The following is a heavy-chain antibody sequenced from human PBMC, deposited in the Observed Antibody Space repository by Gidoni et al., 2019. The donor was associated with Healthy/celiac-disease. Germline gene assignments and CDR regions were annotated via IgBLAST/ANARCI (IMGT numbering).Heavy chain of an antibody. V-gene: IGHV3-15*01. CDR3: TTGGDYGGNSDFEY. J-gene: IGHJ4*02. CDR2: IKSRTDGGTK. Sequence: QLVESAGGLVMPGGSLCFSCSPSGFPFSNAWMGWVRQAAGTGLVWVGRIKSRTDGGTKDYAAPVQGRFTVSRDDSKNTMYLQMNSLKTEDTAVYYCTTGGDYGGNSDFEYWGQGTLVTVSS. CDR1: GFPFSNAW. D-gene: IGHD4-17*01.